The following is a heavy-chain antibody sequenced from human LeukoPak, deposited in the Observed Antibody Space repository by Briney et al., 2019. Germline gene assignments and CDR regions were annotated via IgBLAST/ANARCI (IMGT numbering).Heavy chain of an antibody. D-gene: IGHD1-26*01. Sequence: GESLKISCKGSGYSFDSYWIGWVRQMPGKGLERMGIISPGDSDTRYSPSFQGQVTISADKSITTAYLQWSSLEASDTAMYYCTRRQVEGTVDWFDPWGQGTLVTVSS. V-gene: IGHV5-51*01. CDR3: TRRQVEGTVDWFDP. CDR1: GYSFDSYW. J-gene: IGHJ5*02. CDR2: ISPGDSDT.